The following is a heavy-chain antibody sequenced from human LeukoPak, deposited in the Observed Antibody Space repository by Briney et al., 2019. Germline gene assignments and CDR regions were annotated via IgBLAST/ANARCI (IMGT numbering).Heavy chain of an antibody. V-gene: IGHV3-7*01. D-gene: IGHD3-22*01. Sequence: GGSLRLSCAASGFTFSNYWMNWVRQAPGKGLEWVANIRQDASEKYYVDSVKGRFTISRDNAKNSLYLQMNSLRAEDTAVYYCARIGNYYDSSGYYLEGAFDLWGQGTMVTASS. CDR3: ARIGNYYDSSGYYLEGAFDL. J-gene: IGHJ3*01. CDR2: IRQDASEK. CDR1: GFTFSNYW.